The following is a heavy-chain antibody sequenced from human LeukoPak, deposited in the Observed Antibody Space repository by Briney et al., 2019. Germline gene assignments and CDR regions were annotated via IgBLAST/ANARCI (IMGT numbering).Heavy chain of an antibody. J-gene: IGHJ4*02. D-gene: IGHD3-22*01. CDR3: ARGSRRHYDGSGYYFGEFDF. CDR1: DDSIKSHF. CDR2: VFYSGST. Sequence: SETLSLTCTVSDDSIKSHFWTWIRQSLGKGLEWIGYVFYSGSTGYNPSLRSRLTMSVDTSKSRFSLNLNSVTTADTAVYYCARGSRRHYDGSGYYFGEFDFWGQGILVTVSS. V-gene: IGHV4-59*11.